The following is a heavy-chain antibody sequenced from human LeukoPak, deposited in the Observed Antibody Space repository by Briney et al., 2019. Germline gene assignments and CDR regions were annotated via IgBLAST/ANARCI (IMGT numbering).Heavy chain of an antibody. CDR1: GGTFSSYA. J-gene: IGHJ4*02. V-gene: IGHV1-69*06. CDR2: IIPIFGTA. Sequence: SVKVSCKASGGTFSSYAISWVRQDPGQGLEWMGGIIPIFGTANYAQKFQGRVTITADKSTSTAYMELSSLRSEDTAVYYCARDYSEQLVLSYWGQGTLVTVSS. D-gene: IGHD6-13*01. CDR3: ARDYSEQLVLSY.